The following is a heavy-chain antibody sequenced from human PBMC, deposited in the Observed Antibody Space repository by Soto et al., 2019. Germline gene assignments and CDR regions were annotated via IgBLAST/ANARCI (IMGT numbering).Heavy chain of an antibody. Sequence: EVQLVESGGGLVQPGGSLRLSCAASGFTFSGYWMSWVRQAPGKGLEWVANIKQDGSEQFYVDSVKGRFTISRDNAKNSLYLQMLSLRAENTAVYYCAREAVWGQGTTVTVSS. V-gene: IGHV3-7*05. CDR2: IKQDGSEQ. CDR1: GFTFSGYW. J-gene: IGHJ6*02. CDR3: AREAV.